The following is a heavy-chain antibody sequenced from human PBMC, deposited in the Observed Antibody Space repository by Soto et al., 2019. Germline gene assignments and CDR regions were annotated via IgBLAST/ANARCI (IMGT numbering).Heavy chain of an antibody. V-gene: IGHV1-46*01. Sequence: QVHLVQSGAEVKKPGASVKLSCKASGYIFVSYYIHWVRQAPGQGLEWVGLIKTSRGIVEYAPEFQGRVTMTRDTSTNTVYMELASLRSEDTAVYYCARDFGGSQGMDVWGQGTTITVSS. CDR1: GYIFVSYY. CDR3: ARDFGGSQGMDV. D-gene: IGHD3-16*01. CDR2: IKTSRGIV. J-gene: IGHJ6*02.